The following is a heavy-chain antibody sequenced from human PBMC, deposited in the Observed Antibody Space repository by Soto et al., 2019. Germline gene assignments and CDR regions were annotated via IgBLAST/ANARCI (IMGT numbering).Heavy chain of an antibody. Sequence: QVQLVQSGAEVKKPGASVKLSCRASGFPFSSYAIHWVRQAPGQSLEWMGWIDAANANVKYSQSFQGRVTMTGDISTTTAYMELSSLRSEDTAVYYCARDAWVTTQKFDPWGQGTLVIVSS. CDR1: GFPFSSYA. CDR3: ARDAWVTTQKFDP. CDR2: IDAANANV. D-gene: IGHD2-21*02. V-gene: IGHV1-3*01. J-gene: IGHJ5*02.